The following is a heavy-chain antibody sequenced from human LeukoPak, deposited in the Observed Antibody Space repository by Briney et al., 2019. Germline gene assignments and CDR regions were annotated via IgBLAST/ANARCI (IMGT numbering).Heavy chain of an antibody. Sequence: PSETLSLTCTVSGGSISSYYWSWIRQPPGKGLEWIGYIYYSGSTNYNPSLKSRVTISVDTSKNQFSLKLSSVTAADTAVYYCARTKRPVTTGWFDPWGQGTLVTVSS. CDR3: ARTKRPVTTGWFDP. CDR2: IYYSGST. D-gene: IGHD4-17*01. V-gene: IGHV4-59*08. J-gene: IGHJ5*02. CDR1: GGSISSYY.